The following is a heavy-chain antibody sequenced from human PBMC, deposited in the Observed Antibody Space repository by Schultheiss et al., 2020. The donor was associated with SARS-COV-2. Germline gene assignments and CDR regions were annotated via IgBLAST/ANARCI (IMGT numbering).Heavy chain of an antibody. D-gene: IGHD6-25*01. CDR1: GFTVSSNY. J-gene: IGHJ6*02. Sequence: GESLKISCAASGFTVSSNYMSWVRQAPGKGLEWVSVIYSGGSTYYADSVKGRFTISRDNSKNTLYLQMDSLTPEDSAVYYCAKFRPEARIAGSDMDVWGQGTTVTVSS. CDR3: AKFRPEARIAGSDMDV. V-gene: IGHV3-53*05. CDR2: IYSGGST.